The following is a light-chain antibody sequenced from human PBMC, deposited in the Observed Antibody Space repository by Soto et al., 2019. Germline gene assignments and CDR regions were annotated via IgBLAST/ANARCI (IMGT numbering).Light chain of an antibody. Sequence: QSVLTQPRSVSGSPGQSVTISCTGTSSDVGGYNYVSWYQPHPGKAPKLMIYDVSKRPSGVPDRFSGSKSGNTASLTISGHQAEDEADYYCCSYAGNYEFGGGTKLTVL. CDR2: DVS. J-gene: IGLJ2*01. CDR1: SSDVGGYNY. V-gene: IGLV2-11*01. CDR3: CSYAGNYE.